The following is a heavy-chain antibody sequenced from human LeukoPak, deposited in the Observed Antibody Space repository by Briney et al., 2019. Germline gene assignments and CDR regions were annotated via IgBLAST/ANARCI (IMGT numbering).Heavy chain of an antibody. J-gene: IGHJ6*03. CDR1: GGTFSSYA. CDR3: ARVAGLGSGWQKYYNYYMDV. V-gene: IGHV1-69*05. CDR2: IIPTFGTA. D-gene: IGHD6-19*01. Sequence: GSSLKVSCKASGGTFSSYAISWVRQAPGQRLEWMGGIIPTFGTANYSQKFQGRVVITTDESTSRAFMELSSLRSEDTAVYYCARVAGLGSGWQKYYNYYMDVWGKGTTVTVSS.